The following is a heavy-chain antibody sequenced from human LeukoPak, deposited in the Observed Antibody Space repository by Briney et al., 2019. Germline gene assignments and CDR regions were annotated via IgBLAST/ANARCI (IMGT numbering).Heavy chain of an antibody. Sequence: ASVKVSCKTSGYTFSRYDIHWVRQATGQGLEWMGWMNPNSGNTGYAQKFQGRVTLTRNASINTAYMDLSSLTSEDTAVYYCARGLGSTSSEGDNWFGPWGQGTLVTVSS. CDR1: GYTFSRYD. J-gene: IGHJ5*02. CDR3: ARGLGSTSSEGDNWFGP. D-gene: IGHD6-13*01. V-gene: IGHV1-8*03. CDR2: MNPNSGNT.